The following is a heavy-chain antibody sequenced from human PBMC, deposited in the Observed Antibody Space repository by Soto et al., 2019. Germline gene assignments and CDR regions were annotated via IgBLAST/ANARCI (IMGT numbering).Heavy chain of an antibody. V-gene: IGHV3-66*01. J-gene: IGHJ5*02. CDR1: GFTVSSNY. D-gene: IGHD2-15*01. CDR2: IYSGGST. Sequence: VQLVESGGGLVQPGGSLRLSCAASGFTVSSNYMSWVRQAPGKGLEWVSVIYSGGSTYYADSVKGRFTISRDNSKNTLYLQMNSLRAEDTAVYYCARGGSCSGGSCYSPRDNWFDPWGQGTLVTVSS. CDR3: ARGGSCSGGSCYSPRDNWFDP.